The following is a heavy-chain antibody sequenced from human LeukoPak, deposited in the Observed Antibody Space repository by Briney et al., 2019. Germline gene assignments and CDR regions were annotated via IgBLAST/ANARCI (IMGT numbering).Heavy chain of an antibody. CDR1: GFSFSSYA. D-gene: IGHD3-10*01. CDR2: ISGSGGST. CDR3: AKARVSSYGSGNPYGIDV. V-gene: IGHV3-23*01. Sequence: GGSLRLSCAASGFSFSSYAMNWVRQAPGKGLEWVSSISGSGGSTYYADSVKGRFTISRDNSKNTLYLQMNSLRAEDTAVYYCAKARVSSYGSGNPYGIDVWGKGTTVTVSS. J-gene: IGHJ6*04.